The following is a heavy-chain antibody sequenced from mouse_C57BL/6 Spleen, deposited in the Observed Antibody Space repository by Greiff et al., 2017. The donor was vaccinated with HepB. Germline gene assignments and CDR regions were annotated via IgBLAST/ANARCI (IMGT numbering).Heavy chain of an antibody. J-gene: IGHJ2*01. V-gene: IGHV1-82*01. CDR2: IYPGDGDT. CDR1: GYAFSSSW. CDR3: ARSNSFYFDY. Sequence: VQLQESGPELVKPGASVKISCKASGYAFSSSWMNWVKQRPGKGLEWIGRIYPGDGDTNYNGKFKGKATLTADKSSSTAYMQLSSLTSEDSAVYFCARSNSFYFDYWGQGTTLTVSS.